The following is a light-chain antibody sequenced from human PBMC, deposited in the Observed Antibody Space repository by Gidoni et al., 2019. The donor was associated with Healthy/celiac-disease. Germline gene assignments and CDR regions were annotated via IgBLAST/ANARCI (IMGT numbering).Light chain of an antibody. CDR2: DAS. CDR3: QQRSNWPPRLT. V-gene: IGKV3-11*01. J-gene: IGKJ4*01. CDR1: QSVSSY. Sequence: EIVLTQSPATLSSSPGERATLPCRASQSVSSYLTWYQQKPGQAPRLLIYDASNRAPGIPARFSGSGSGTDFPLAISRLEPEDFAVYYCQQRSNWPPRLTFGGGTKVEIK.